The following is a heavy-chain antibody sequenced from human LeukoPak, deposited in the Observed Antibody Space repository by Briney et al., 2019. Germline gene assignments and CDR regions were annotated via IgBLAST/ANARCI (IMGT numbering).Heavy chain of an antibody. D-gene: IGHD5-12*01. J-gene: IGHJ3*02. CDR1: GFTFSSYG. V-gene: IGHV3-33*01. CDR3: ARDSPFIGADDAFDI. Sequence: GGSLRLSCAASGFTFSSYGMHWVRQAPGKGLEWVAVIWYDGSNKYYADSVKGRFTISRDNSKNTLYLQMNSLRAEDTAVYYCARDSPFIGADDAFDIWGHGTMVTVSS. CDR2: IWYDGSNK.